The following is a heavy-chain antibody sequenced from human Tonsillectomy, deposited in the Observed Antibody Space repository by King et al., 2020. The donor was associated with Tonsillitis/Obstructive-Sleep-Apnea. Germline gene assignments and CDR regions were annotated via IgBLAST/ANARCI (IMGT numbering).Heavy chain of an antibody. V-gene: IGHV1-69*01. CDR2: IIPIFGTA. D-gene: IGHD2-15*01. J-gene: IGHJ4*02. CDR1: GGTFSNYA. CDR3: ARGPFGVVVVAATPYYFDY. Sequence: VQLVESGAEVKKPGSSVKVSCKASGGTFSNYAINWVRQAPGQGLEWMGGIIPIFGTANYSQKFQGRVTLTADESSSTAYMELSSLGSEDTAVYYCARGPFGVVVVAATPYYFDYWGQGTLVTVSS.